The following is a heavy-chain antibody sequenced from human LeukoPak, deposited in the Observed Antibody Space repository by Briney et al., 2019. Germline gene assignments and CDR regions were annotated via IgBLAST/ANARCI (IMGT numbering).Heavy chain of an antibody. D-gene: IGHD3-10*01. V-gene: IGHV4-34*01. J-gene: IGHJ5*02. CDR3: ARIHLWPENWFDA. Sequence: PSETLSLTCAVNGGSFSDYFWGWFRQPPGKGLEWIGEVNHRGTTSSNPSFKSRVAISVDASKNQFSLKLSSVTAADTAIYYCARIHLWPENWFDAWGQGGLVTVSS. CDR2: VNHRGTT. CDR1: GGSFSDYF.